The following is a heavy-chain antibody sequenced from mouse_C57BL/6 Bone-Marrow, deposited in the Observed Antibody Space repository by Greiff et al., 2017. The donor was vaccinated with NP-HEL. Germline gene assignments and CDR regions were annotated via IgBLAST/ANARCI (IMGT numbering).Heavy chain of an antibody. CDR1: GFTFSSYS. Sequence: EVQLVESGGDLVKPGGSLKLSCAASGFTFSSYSMSWVRQTPDKRLEWVATISSGGSYTYYPDSVKGRFTISRDNAKNTLYLQMSSLKSEDTAMYYCARPGYYGSSYGFAYWGQGTLVTVSA. CDR2: ISSGGSYT. V-gene: IGHV5-6*01. CDR3: ARPGYYGSSYGFAY. J-gene: IGHJ3*01. D-gene: IGHD1-1*01.